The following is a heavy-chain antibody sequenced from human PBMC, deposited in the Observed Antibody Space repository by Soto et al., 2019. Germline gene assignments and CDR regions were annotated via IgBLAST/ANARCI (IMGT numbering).Heavy chain of an antibody. D-gene: IGHD2-2*01. CDR1: GFTFSSYA. J-gene: IGHJ4*02. Sequence: EVQLLESGGGLVEPGGSLRLSCAASGFTFSSYAMSWVRQAPGKGLGWVSAISGSGGSTYYADSVKGRFTISRDNSKNTLYLHMNSLRAEDTAAYYCAKDPDIVVVPAAYFDYWGQGTLVIVSS. CDR3: AKDPDIVVVPAAYFDY. CDR2: ISGSGGST. V-gene: IGHV3-23*01.